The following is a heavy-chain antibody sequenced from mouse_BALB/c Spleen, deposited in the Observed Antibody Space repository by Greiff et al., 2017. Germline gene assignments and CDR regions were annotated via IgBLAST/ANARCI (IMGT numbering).Heavy chain of an antibody. CDR1: GFTFSSYA. Sequence: EVQVVESGGGLVKPGGSRKLSCAASGFTFSSYAMSWVRQTPEKRLEWVASISSGGSTYYPDSVKGRFTISRDNARNILYLQMSSLRSEDTAMYYCARGGLLRYFDYWGQGTTLTVSS. CDR3: ARGGLLRYFDY. D-gene: IGHD1-1*01. J-gene: IGHJ2*01. CDR2: ISSGGST. V-gene: IGHV5-6-5*01.